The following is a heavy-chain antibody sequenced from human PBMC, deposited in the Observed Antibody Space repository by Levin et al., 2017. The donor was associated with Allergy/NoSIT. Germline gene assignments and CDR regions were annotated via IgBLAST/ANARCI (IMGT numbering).Heavy chain of an antibody. D-gene: IGHD5-12*01. V-gene: IGHV1-69*13. Sequence: ASVKVSCKASGGTFSSYAISWVRQAPGQGLEWMGGIIPIFGTANYAQKFQGRVTITADESTSTAYMELSSLRSEDTAVYYCARDASRVDPDAFDIWGQGTMVTVSS. CDR3: ARDASRVDPDAFDI. CDR1: GGTFSSYA. CDR2: IIPIFGTA. J-gene: IGHJ3*02.